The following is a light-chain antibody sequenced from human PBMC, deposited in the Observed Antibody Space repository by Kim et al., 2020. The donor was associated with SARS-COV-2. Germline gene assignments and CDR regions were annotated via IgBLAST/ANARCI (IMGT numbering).Light chain of an antibody. J-gene: IGKJ1*01. CDR3: QQYNHWRT. CDR2: GAS. V-gene: IGKV3-15*01. CDR1: QSISSN. Sequence: EIVMTQSPATLSVSPGERATLSCRASQSISSNLAWYQQKPGQAPRLLIYGASTRATCIPARFSGSGSGTEFTLTISSLQSEDFALYYCQQYNHWRTFGQGTKVDIK.